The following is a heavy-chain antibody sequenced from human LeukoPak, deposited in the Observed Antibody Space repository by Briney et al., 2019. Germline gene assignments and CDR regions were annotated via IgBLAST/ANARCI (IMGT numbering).Heavy chain of an antibody. V-gene: IGHV3-23*01. CDR1: GFTFSSYA. Sequence: PGGSLRLSCVASGFTFSSYAMSWVRQAPGKGLEWVSGISGSGGSTYYADSVKGRCTISRDNPKNTLYLQMNSLRAEDTAVYYCAKDESVIPAAVLDYWGQGTLVTVSS. CDR3: AKDESVIPAAVLDY. CDR2: ISGSGGST. J-gene: IGHJ4*02. D-gene: IGHD6-13*01.